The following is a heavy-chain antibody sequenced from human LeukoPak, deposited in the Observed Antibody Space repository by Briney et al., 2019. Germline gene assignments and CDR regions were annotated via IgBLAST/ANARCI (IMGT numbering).Heavy chain of an antibody. CDR1: GGSISSSSYY. CDR3: AREGQWPIFDY. CDR2: IYYSGST. V-gene: IGHV4-39*02. J-gene: IGHJ4*02. Sequence: SETLSLTCTVSGGSISSSSYYWGWIRQPPGKGLEWIGSIYYSGSTYYNPSLKSRVTISVDTSKNQFSLKLSSVTAADTAVYYCAREGQWPIFDYWGQGTLVTVSS. D-gene: IGHD6-19*01.